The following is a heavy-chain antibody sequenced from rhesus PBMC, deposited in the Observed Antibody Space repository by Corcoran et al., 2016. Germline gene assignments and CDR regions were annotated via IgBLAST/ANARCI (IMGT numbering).Heavy chain of an antibody. CDR3: AKDNPGWTGYYFY. J-gene: IGHJ4*01. D-gene: IGHD3-3*01. CDR2: IYPGDSDT. Sequence: EVQLVQSGAEVKRPGESLRISCKTSGYSFTGSWISWVRQMPGKGLEWMGMIYPGDSDTRYSPSFQCKVTISADKSISTAYLQWRSLKASDTVTYYCAKDNPGWTGYYFYWGQGVLVTVSS. CDR1: GYSFTGSW. V-gene: IGHV5-43*01.